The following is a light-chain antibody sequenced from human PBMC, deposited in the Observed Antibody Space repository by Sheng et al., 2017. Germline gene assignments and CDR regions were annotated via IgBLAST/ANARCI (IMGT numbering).Light chain of an antibody. Sequence: QSALTQPASVSGSPGQSITISCTGTSSDVGGYNYVSWYQQHPGKAPKFMIYEGSKRPSGVSNRFSGSKSDNTASLTISGLQAEDEADYYCCSYASSNSYVFGTGTKVTVL. CDR1: SSDVGGYNY. V-gene: IGLV2-23*01. CDR2: EGS. CDR3: CSYASSNSYV. J-gene: IGLJ1*01.